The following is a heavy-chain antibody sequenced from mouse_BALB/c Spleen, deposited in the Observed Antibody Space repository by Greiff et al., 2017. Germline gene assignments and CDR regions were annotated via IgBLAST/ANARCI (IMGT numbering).Heavy chain of an antibody. D-gene: IGHD2-14*01. J-gene: IGHJ1*01. CDR2: ISYSGST. V-gene: IGHV3-2*02. Sequence: EVKLVESGPGLVKPSQSLSLTCTVTGYSITSDYAWNWIRQFPGNKLEWMGYISYSGSTSYNPSLKSRISITRDTSKNQFFLQLNSVTTEDTATYYCARGYRGYFDVWGAGTTVTVSS. CDR3: ARGYRGYFDV. CDR1: GYSITSDYA.